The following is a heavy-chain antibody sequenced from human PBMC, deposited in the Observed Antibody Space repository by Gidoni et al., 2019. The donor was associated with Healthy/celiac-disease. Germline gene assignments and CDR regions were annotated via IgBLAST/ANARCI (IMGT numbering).Heavy chain of an antibody. CDR2: ISWNSGSI. CDR3: AKGHGYYFRPLDY. Sequence: EVQLVESGGGLVQPGRSLRLSCAASGFPFDDYAMHWVRQAPGKGLEWVSGISWNSGSIGYADSVKGRFTISRDNAKNSLYLQMNSLRAEDTALYYCAKGHGYYFRPLDYWGQGTLVTVSS. J-gene: IGHJ4*02. D-gene: IGHD3-22*01. CDR1: GFPFDDYA. V-gene: IGHV3-9*01.